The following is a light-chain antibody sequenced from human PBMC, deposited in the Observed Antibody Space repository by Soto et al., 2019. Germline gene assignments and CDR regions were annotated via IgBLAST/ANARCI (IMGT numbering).Light chain of an antibody. Sequence: EMGMTQSPATLSECPGERASLSCRASQSVSSTLAWYQQKPGQAPRLLISGVSSRATGIPARFSGSGSGTEFTLTISSLEPEDFAVYYCQQRSNWPPWTFGQGTKVDIK. V-gene: IGKV3-15*01. CDR3: QQRSNWPPWT. J-gene: IGKJ1*01. CDR1: QSVSST. CDR2: GVS.